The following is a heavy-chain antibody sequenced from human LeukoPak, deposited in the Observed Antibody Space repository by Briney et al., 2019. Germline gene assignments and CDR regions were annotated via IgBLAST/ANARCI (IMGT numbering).Heavy chain of an antibody. CDR3: ARAIGYCSSTSCYNWFDP. Sequence: KSGGSLRLSCAASGFTFSDYYMSWIRQAPGKGLEWVSYITSGGGTIYYADSVKGRFTISRDNAKNSLYLQMNSLRAEDTAVYYCARAIGYCSSTSCYNWFDPWGQGTLVTVSS. V-gene: IGHV3-11*04. CDR2: ITSGGGTI. D-gene: IGHD2-2*03. J-gene: IGHJ5*02. CDR1: GFTFSDYY.